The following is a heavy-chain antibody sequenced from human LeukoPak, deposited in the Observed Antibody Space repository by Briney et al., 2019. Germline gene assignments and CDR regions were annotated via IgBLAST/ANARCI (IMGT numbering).Heavy chain of an antibody. J-gene: IGHJ6*02. Sequence: SETLSLTCTVSGGSVSSGSYYWSWIRQPPGKGLEWIGYIYYSGSTNYNPSLKSRVTISVDTSKNQFSLKLSSVTAADTAVYYCARDSPSSWYHYYYGMDVWGQGTTVTVS. CDR3: ARDSPSSWYHYYYGMDV. CDR2: IYYSGST. D-gene: IGHD6-13*01. V-gene: IGHV4-61*01. CDR1: GGSVSSGSYY.